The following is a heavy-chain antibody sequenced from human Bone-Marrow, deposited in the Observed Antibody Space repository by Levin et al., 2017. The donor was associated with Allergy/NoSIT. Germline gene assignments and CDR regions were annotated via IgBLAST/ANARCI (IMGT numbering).Heavy chain of an antibody. CDR3: AKDMGDDCSSTSCYDAFDI. CDR2: ISWNSGSI. D-gene: IGHD2-2*01. V-gene: IGHV3-9*01. J-gene: IGHJ3*02. Sequence: GGSLRLSCAASGFTFDDYAMHWVRQAPGKGLEWVSGISWNSGSIGYADSVKGRFTISRDNAKNSLYLQMNSLRAEDTALYYCAKDMGDDCSSTSCYDAFDIWGQGTMVTVSS. CDR1: GFTFDDYA.